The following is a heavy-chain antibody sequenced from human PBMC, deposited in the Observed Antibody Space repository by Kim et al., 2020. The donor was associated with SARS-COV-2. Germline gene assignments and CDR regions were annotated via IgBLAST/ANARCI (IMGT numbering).Heavy chain of an antibody. D-gene: IGHD1-26*01. CDR2: ISYDGSNK. J-gene: IGHJ1*01. CDR3: ARDVPIVGADPEYFQH. V-gene: IGHV3-30*03. CDR1: GFTFSSYG. Sequence: GGSLRLSCAASGFTFSSYGMHWVRQAPGKGLEWVAVISYDGSNKYYADSVKGRFTISRDNSKNTLYLQMNSLRAEDTAVYYCARDVPIVGADPEYFQHWGQGTLVTVSS.